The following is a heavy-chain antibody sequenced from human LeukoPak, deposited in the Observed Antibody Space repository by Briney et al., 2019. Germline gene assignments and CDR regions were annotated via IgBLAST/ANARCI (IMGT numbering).Heavy chain of an antibody. V-gene: IGHV1-2*04. CDR2: IHPKSGDT. CDR1: GYTFTGYY. D-gene: IGHD6-19*01. Sequence: ASVKVSCRASGYTFTGYYIHWVRQAPGQGLEWMGWIHPKSGDTNYAQRSQGWVTMTRDTSISTAYMELKRLTSADTAVYFCARGGQWLDREIDYWGQGTLVTVSS. CDR3: ARGGQWLDREIDY. J-gene: IGHJ4*02.